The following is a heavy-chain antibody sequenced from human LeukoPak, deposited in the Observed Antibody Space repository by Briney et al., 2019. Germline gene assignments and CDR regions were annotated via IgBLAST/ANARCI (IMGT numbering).Heavy chain of an antibody. CDR1: GFTFSNAW. J-gene: IGHJ4*02. D-gene: IGHD3-10*01. Sequence: GGSLRLSCAASGFTFSNAWMSWVRQAPGKGLEWVGRIKSKTDGGTTDYAAPVKGRFTISRDDSKNTLYLQMNSLKTEDTAVYYCTTDASLMVRGVTILYWGQGTLVTVSS. CDR3: TTDASLMVRGVTILY. V-gene: IGHV3-15*01. CDR2: IKSKTDGGTT.